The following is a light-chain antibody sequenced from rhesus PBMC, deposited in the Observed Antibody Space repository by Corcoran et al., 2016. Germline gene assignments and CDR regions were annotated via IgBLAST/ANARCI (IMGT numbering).Light chain of an antibody. CDR3: QKYNDWPLT. CDR2: YAS. J-gene: IGKJ4*01. Sequence: ETVMMQSPATLSLSPGERATLSCRASQSVGSTLAWSQTKPGQAPRLLIYYASSRATGIPDRVSGSGAGTECTLTISSLDPEDVGVYYCQKYNDWPLTFGGGTKVEIK. V-gene: IGKV3-35*02. CDR1: QSVGST.